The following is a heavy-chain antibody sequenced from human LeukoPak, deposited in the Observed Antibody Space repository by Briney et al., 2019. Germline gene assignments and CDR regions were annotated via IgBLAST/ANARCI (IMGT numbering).Heavy chain of an antibody. CDR3: ARDGVFHDSDGYSFDY. CDR2: IYHSGTT. D-gene: IGHD3-22*01. Sequence: SETLSFNCAVSNYSITSGYFWGWIRQPPGKGLEWIASIYHSGTTYYNPSLRNQVTLFVDTSKNQVSLKLTSLTAADTAVYYCARDGVFHDSDGYSFDYWGQGTLVTVSS. J-gene: IGHJ4*02. CDR1: NYSITSGYF. V-gene: IGHV4-38-2*02.